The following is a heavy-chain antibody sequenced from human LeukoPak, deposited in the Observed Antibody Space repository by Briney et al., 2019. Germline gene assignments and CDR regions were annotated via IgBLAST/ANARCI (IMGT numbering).Heavy chain of an antibody. CDR3: ARDFPTKAFDY. V-gene: IGHV3-66*01. J-gene: IGHJ4*02. D-gene: IGHD2/OR15-2a*01. CDR2: IYSGGST. Sequence: PGGSLRLSCAASGFTVSSNYMSWVRQAPGKGLEWVSVIYSGGSTYYADSVKGRFTLSRDNSKNTLYLQMNSLRAEDTAVYYCARDFPTKAFDYWGQGTLVTVSS. CDR1: GFTVSSNY.